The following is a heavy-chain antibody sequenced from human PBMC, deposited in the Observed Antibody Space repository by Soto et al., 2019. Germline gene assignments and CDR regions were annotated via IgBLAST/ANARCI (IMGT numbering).Heavy chain of an antibody. J-gene: IGHJ5*02. CDR3: ARLRAYYYDSSGYRA. V-gene: IGHV4-4*02. D-gene: IGHD3-22*01. CDR1: GGSISSSNW. Sequence: PSETLSLTCAVSGGSISSSNWWSWVRQPPGKGLEWIGEIYHSGSTNYNPSLKSRVTISVDKSKNQFSLKLSSVTAADTAVYYCARLRAYYYDSSGYRAWGQGTLVTVSS. CDR2: IYHSGST.